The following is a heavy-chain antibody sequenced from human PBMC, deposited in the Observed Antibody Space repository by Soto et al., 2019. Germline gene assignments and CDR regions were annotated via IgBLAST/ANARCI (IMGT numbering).Heavy chain of an antibody. CDR1: GYTLTELS. V-gene: IGHV1-24*01. Sequence: QVQLVQSGAEVKKPGASVKVSCKVSGYTLTELSMHWVRQAPGKGLEWMGGFDPEDGETIYAQKFQGRVTMTEGTSTDTAYMELSSLGCEDRAVYCCATDRRRVGATTWGWGWCEPWGQGTVVSVSS. CDR3: ATDRRRVGATTWGWGWCEP. D-gene: IGHD1-26*01. CDR2: FDPEDGET. J-gene: IGHJ5*02.